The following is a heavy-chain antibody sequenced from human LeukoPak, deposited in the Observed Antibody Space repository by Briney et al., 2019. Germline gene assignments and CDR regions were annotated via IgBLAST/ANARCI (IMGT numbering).Heavy chain of an antibody. CDR1: GFTFSSYA. CDR2: ISGSGGST. J-gene: IGHJ4*02. V-gene: IGHV3-23*01. Sequence: GGSLRLSCAASGFTFSSYAMSWVRQAPGKGLEWVSAISGSGGSTYYADSVKGRFTISRDNSKNTLYLQMNSLRAEDTAVYYCAKDPFSQDDYVWGSRIYYFDYWGQGTLVTVSS. CDR3: AKDPFSQDDYVWGSRIYYFDY. D-gene: IGHD3-16*01.